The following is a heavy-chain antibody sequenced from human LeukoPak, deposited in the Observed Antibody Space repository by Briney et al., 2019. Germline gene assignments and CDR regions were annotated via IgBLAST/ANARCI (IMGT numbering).Heavy chain of an antibody. CDR1: GGSISSSSYC. D-gene: IGHD6-6*01. CDR3: ARQMSVAARPNWFDP. CDR2: IYYSGST. J-gene: IGHJ5*02. Sequence: SETLSLTCTVSGGSISSSSYCWGWIRQPPGKGLEWIGSIYYSGSTYYNPSLKSRVTISVDTSKNQFSLKLSSVTAADTAVYYCARQMSVAARPNWFDPWGQGTLVTVSS. V-gene: IGHV4-39*01.